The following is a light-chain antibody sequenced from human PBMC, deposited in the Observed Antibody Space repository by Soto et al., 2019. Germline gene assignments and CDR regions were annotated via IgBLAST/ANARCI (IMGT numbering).Light chain of an antibody. J-gene: IGKJ5*01. CDR1: QSVTSTY. CDR3: QQYAGPPTT. V-gene: IGKV3-20*01. CDR2: GAS. Sequence: EIVLTQSPGTLSLSPGERAALSCRASQSVTSTYLAWYQQKPGQAPRLLIYGASTRATGIPDRFSGGGSGTDFTLTISRLEPEDFAVYFCQQYAGPPTTFGQGTRLETK.